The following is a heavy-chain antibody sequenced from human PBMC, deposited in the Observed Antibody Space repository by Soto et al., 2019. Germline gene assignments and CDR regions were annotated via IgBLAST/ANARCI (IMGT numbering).Heavy chain of an antibody. D-gene: IGHD3-10*01. V-gene: IGHV4-39*07. Sequence: SETLSLTCTVSGGSISSSSYYWGWIRQPPGKGLEWIGSIYYSGSTYYNPSLKSRVTISVDTSKNQFSLKLSSVTAADTAVYYCARGAMVRGVITPNYYYYGMDVWGQGTTVT. CDR1: GGSISSSSYY. J-gene: IGHJ6*02. CDR3: ARGAMVRGVITPNYYYYGMDV. CDR2: IYYSGST.